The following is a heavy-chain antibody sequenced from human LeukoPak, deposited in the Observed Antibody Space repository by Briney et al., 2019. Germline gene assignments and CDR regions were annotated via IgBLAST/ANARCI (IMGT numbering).Heavy chain of an antibody. V-gene: IGHV3-9*01. J-gene: IGHJ4*02. D-gene: IGHD3-10*01. CDR1: GFTFDDYA. Sequence: PGGSVRLSCAASGFTFDDYAMHWVRQAPGKGLEWVSGISWNSGRIGYADSVKGRFTISRDNAKNSLYLQMNSLRAEDTALYYCAKEDGSGSYYRTGFDYWGQGTLVTVSS. CDR3: AKEDGSGSYYRTGFDY. CDR2: ISWNSGRI.